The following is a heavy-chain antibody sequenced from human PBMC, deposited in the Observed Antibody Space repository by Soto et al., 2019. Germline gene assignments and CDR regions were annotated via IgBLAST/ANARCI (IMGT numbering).Heavy chain of an antibody. CDR3: ARDHIVATIVFEY. Sequence: GGSLRLSCGASGFTFGSYWMSWVRQAPGKGLEWVANINQDGSEKYYVDSVKGRFTISRDNAENSVYLQMNTLRAEDTAVYYCARDHIVATIVFEYWGLGTLVTVSS. D-gene: IGHD5-12*01. J-gene: IGHJ4*02. CDR1: GFTFGSYW. V-gene: IGHV3-7*01. CDR2: INQDGSEK.